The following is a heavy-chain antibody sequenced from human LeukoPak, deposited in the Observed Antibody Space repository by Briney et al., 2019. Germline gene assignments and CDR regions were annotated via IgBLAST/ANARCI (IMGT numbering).Heavy chain of an antibody. Sequence: GGSLRLSCAASGFTFSSYGMHWVRQAPGKGLEWVVVIWYDGSNKYYADSVKGRFTISRDNSKNTLYLQMNSLRAEDTAVYYCAKASAYDSSGYYFDYWGQGTLVTVSS. J-gene: IGHJ4*02. CDR1: GFTFSSYG. CDR3: AKASAYDSSGYYFDY. CDR2: IWYDGSNK. D-gene: IGHD3-22*01. V-gene: IGHV3-33*06.